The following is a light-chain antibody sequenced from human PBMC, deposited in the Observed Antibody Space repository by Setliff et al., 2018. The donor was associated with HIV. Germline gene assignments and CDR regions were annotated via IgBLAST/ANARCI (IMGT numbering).Light chain of an antibody. V-gene: IGLV1-40*01. CDR2: GNS. Sequence: QSVLTQPPSVSGAPGQRVTISCTGSSSNIGAGYDVHWYQQLPGTAPKFLIYGNSNRPSGIPDRFSGSKSGTSASLAITGLQAEDEADYYCQSYDSSLSGSYVFGTGTKVTV. CDR1: SSNIGAGYD. J-gene: IGLJ1*01. CDR3: QSYDSSLSGSYV.